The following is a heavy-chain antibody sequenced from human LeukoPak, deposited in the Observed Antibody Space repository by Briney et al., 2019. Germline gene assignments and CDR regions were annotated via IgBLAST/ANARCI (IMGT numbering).Heavy chain of an antibody. CDR2: INWNGGST. CDR3: ARVPITLAGTKDAKYFQH. CDR1: GFTFDDYG. D-gene: IGHD6-19*01. J-gene: IGHJ1*01. V-gene: IGHV3-20*04. Sequence: GGSLRLSCAASGFTFDDYGMSWVRQAPGKGLEWVSGINWNGGSTGYADSVKGRFTISRDNAKNTLYLQMNSLRAEDTAVYYCARVPITLAGTKDAKYFQHWGQGTLVTVSS.